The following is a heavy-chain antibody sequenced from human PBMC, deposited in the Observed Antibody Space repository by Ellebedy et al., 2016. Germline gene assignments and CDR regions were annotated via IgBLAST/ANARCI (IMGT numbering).Heavy chain of an antibody. Sequence: GSLRLXXTVSGGSISTYYWSWIRQPPGKGLEWIGYIYYSGSTNYNPSLKSRVTISVDTSKNQFSLKLSSVTAADTAVYYCASGFRVWFGELLPPLFDYWGQGTLVTVSS. J-gene: IGHJ4*02. CDR3: ASGFRVWFGELLPPLFDY. V-gene: IGHV4-59*01. CDR2: IYYSGST. D-gene: IGHD3-10*01. CDR1: GGSISTYY.